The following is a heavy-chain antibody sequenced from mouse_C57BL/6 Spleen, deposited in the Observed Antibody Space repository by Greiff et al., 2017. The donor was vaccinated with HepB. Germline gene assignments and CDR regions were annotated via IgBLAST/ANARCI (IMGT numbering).Heavy chain of an antibody. CDR1: GYAFTNYL. Sequence: QVQLKQSGAELVRPGTSVKVSCKASGYAFTNYLIEWVKQRPGQGLEWIGVINPGSGGTNYNEKFKGKVTLTADKSASTAYMQLSILTSEDSPVYFCAREEAYLDYWGQGTTLTVAS. CDR2: INPGSGGT. V-gene: IGHV1-54*01. CDR3: AREEAYLDY. J-gene: IGHJ2*01.